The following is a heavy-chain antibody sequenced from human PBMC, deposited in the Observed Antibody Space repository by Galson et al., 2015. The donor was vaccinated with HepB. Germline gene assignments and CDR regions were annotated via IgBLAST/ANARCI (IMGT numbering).Heavy chain of an antibody. Sequence: SLRLSCAASGFTFSGFSMNWVRQAPGKGLEWVSSISTSGSYISYADSVKGRFTISRDNAKNSLSLQMDSLRAEDTAVYYCARDQGYCSGTSCPNWFDSWGQGTLVTVSS. CDR3: ARDQGYCSGTSCPNWFDS. CDR2: ISTSGSYI. D-gene: IGHD2-2*01. V-gene: IGHV3-21*01. CDR1: GFTFSGFS. J-gene: IGHJ5*01.